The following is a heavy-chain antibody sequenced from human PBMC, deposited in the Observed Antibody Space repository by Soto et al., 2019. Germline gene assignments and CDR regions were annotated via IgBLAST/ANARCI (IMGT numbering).Heavy chain of an antibody. V-gene: IGHV2-5*01. CDR1: GFSLTTSGVG. CDR3: AGGPIDDYFFRG. D-gene: IGHD5-12*01. CDR2: IYWNDDK. Sequence: QITLKKSGPTLVKPTQPLTLPCSFTGFSLTTSGVGVGWIRQPRGKALPWLALIYWNDDKRYSPSLKRRLTITKDTSKNQVVLTMTNINPVDTATYYCAGGPIDDYFFRGCGQGILVAVSS. J-gene: IGHJ4*02.